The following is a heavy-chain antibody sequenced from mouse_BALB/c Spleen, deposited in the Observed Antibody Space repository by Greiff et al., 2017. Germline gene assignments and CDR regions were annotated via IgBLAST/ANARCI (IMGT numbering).Heavy chain of an antibody. CDR1: GYTFTSYV. J-gene: IGHJ4*01. Sequence: EVQLQQSGPELVKPGASVKMSCKASGYTFTSYVMHWVKQKPGQGLEWIGYINPYNDGTKYNEKFKGKATLTSDKSSSTAYMELSSLTSEDSAVYYCARLLLGYGNSGDAMDYWGQGTSVTGSS. D-gene: IGHD2-10*02. V-gene: IGHV1-14*01. CDR2: INPYNDGT. CDR3: ARLLLGYGNSGDAMDY.